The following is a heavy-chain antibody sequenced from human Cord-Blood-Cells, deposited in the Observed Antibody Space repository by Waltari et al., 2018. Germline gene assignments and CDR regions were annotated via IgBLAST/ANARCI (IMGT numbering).Heavy chain of an antibody. V-gene: IGHV4-4*02. CDR1: GCSISSSNW. D-gene: IGHD1-26*01. Sequence: QVQLQASCPGLAMPSGTLSLTCAVSGCSISSSNWSRWVRQPPGKGLEWIGEIYQSGSTNYNPSLKSRVTISVDKSKNQFSLKLSSVTAADTAVYYWARGRRGGSYFDYWGQGTLVTVSS. J-gene: IGHJ4*02. CDR3: ARGRRGGSYFDY. CDR2: IYQSGST.